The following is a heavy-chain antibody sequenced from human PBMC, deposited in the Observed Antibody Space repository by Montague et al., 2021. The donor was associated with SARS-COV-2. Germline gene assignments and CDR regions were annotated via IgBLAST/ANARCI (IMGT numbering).Heavy chain of an antibody. V-gene: IGHV4-4*02. D-gene: IGHD6-13*01. CDR3: ATLARRTAAGTRDYSGLDV. CDR1: GDSISTSTW. Sequence: SETLSLTCRVSGDSISTSTWWTWVRQTPGKGLEWSGEIFHSGTINYNTSLKSRGSISVDKSNNQYSLRLSSLIAADTAVYYCATLARRTAAGTRDYSGLDVWGQGTPVVVSS. J-gene: IGHJ6*02. CDR2: IFHSGTI.